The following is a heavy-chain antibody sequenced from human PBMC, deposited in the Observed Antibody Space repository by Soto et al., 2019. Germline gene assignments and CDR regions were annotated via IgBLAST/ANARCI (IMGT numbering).Heavy chain of an antibody. V-gene: IGHV3-30*18. CDR3: AKAQLGSGWALLGY. CDR1: GFTFSNYA. Sequence: GGSLRLSCAASGFTFSNYAMTWVRRAPGKGLEWVAVISYDGSNKYYADSVKGRFTISRDNSKNTLYLQMNSLRAEDTAVYYCAKAQLGSGWALLGYWGQGTLVTVSS. D-gene: IGHD6-19*01. J-gene: IGHJ4*02. CDR2: ISYDGSNK.